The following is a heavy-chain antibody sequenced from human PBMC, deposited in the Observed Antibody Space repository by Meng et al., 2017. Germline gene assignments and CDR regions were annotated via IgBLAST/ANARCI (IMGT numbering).Heavy chain of an antibody. J-gene: IGHJ3*02. CDR2: IYYSGST. Sequence: GSLRLSCTVSGGSISSYYWSWIRQPPGKGLEWIGYIYYSGSTNYNPSLKSRVTISVDTSKNQFSLKLSSVTAADTAVYYCARESDSSGYYYRVDAFDIWGQGTMVTVSS. V-gene: IGHV4-59*01. CDR1: GGSISSYY. D-gene: IGHD3-22*01. CDR3: ARESDSSGYYYRVDAFDI.